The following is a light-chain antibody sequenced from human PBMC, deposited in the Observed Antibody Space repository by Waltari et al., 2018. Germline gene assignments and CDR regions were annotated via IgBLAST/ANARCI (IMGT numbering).Light chain of an antibody. CDR1: SSDVGNYNL. CDR2: DDN. Sequence: QSALTQPASVSGSPGQSITISCTGTSSDVGNYNLVSWYQQYPGKAPKFMIYDDNRRPSGVSERVSGSKSGNTASLTISGVQAEDEADYYCCSYAGSYTWVFGGGTKLTVL. CDR3: CSYAGSYTWV. J-gene: IGLJ3*02. V-gene: IGLV2-23*01.